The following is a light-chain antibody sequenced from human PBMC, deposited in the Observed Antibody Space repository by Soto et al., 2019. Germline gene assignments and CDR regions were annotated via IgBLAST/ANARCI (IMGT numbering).Light chain of an antibody. CDR1: QSVSSN. J-gene: IGKJ4*01. Sequence: EIVMTQSPATLSVSPGERAALSCRASQSVSSNLAWYQQKPGQAPRLLIFGASSRATGIPDRFSGGGSETDFTLTISRLESEDSAVYYCQQYGISPFTFGGGTKV. V-gene: IGKV3-20*01. CDR3: QQYGISPFT. CDR2: GAS.